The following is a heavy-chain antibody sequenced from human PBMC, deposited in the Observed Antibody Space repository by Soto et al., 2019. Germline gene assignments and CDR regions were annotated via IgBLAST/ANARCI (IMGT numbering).Heavy chain of an antibody. Sequence: PGGSLRLSCAASGFTFSSYAMHWVRQAPGKGLEWVAVISYDGSNKYYADSVKGRFTISRDNSKNTLYLQMNSLRAEDTAVYYCARGLYSSGWYLFPTADYWGQGTLVTVSS. CDR1: GFTFSSYA. D-gene: IGHD6-19*01. CDR2: ISYDGSNK. J-gene: IGHJ4*02. V-gene: IGHV3-30-3*01. CDR3: ARGLYSSGWYLFPTADY.